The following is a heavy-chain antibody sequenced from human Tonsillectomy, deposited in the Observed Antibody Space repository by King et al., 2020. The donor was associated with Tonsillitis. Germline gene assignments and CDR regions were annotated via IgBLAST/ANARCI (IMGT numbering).Heavy chain of an antibody. V-gene: IGHV3-23*04. Sequence: VQLVESGGGLVQPGGSLRLSCAASGFTLSSYAMSWVRQAPGKGLEWVSAISGSGGSTYYADSAKGRFTISRDNFKNTLYLQMNSLRTEDTAVYSCSKDSAPKVAIGRFDYWGQGTLVTVSS. CDR3: SKDSAPKVAIGRFDY. J-gene: IGHJ4*02. D-gene: IGHD1-26*01. CDR2: ISGSGGST. CDR1: GFTLSSYA.